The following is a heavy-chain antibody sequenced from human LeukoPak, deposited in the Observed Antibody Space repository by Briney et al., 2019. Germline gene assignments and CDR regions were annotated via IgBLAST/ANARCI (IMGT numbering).Heavy chain of an antibody. CDR3: ARDQDSMIVVRTTNWFFDL. CDR2: INQDGSEI. CDR1: GFTFSNYW. V-gene: IGHV3-7*01. D-gene: IGHD3-22*01. J-gene: IGHJ2*01. Sequence: GGSLRLSCAASGFTFSNYWMSWVRQAPGKGLEWLANINQDGSEIYYVDSVKGRFTISRDNGKNSLYLQINSLRADDTAVYYCARDQDSMIVVRTTNWFFDLWGRGTLVTVSS.